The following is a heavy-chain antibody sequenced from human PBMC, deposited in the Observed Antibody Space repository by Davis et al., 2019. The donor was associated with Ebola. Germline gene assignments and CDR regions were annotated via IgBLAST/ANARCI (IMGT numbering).Heavy chain of an antibody. J-gene: IGHJ5*02. V-gene: IGHV5-51*01. CDR2: ISPGDSDT. CDR3: ARPQGSDWNWFDP. Sequence: KVSCKGSGYSFATNWIGWVRQMPGKGLEWMGIISPGDSDTRYSPSFQGQVTISADKSISTAYLKWSSLKASDTAMYYCARPQGSDWNWFDPWGQGTLVTVSS. CDR1: GYSFATNW. D-gene: IGHD3-9*01.